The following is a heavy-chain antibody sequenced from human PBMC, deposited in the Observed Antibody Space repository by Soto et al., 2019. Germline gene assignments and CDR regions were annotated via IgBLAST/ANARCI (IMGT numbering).Heavy chain of an antibody. J-gene: IGHJ4*02. D-gene: IGHD2-15*01. Sequence: ASVKVSCKTSGYSFSSYGISWVRLAPGQGLEWMGWINAYNGNTDFVQKFQGRVTMTTDTSTSTAYMALRSLRSDDTAVYFCARSVVVVGGTRIPLDYWGQVTLVTVSS. V-gene: IGHV1-18*01. CDR3: ARSVVVVGGTRIPLDY. CDR2: INAYNGNT. CDR1: GYSFSSYG.